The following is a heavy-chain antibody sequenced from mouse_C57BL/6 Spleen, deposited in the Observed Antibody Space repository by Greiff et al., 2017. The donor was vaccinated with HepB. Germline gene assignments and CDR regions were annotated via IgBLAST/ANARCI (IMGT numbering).Heavy chain of an antibody. CDR3: ANWDGAY. J-gene: IGHJ3*01. V-gene: IGHV1-50*01. CDR2: IDPSDSYT. D-gene: IGHD4-1*01. Sequence: QQSCKASGYTFTSYWMQWVKQRPGQGLEWIGEIDPSDSYTNYNQKFKGKATLTVDTSSSTAYMQLSSLTSEDSAVYYCANWDGAYWGQGTLVTVSA. CDR1: GYTFTSYW.